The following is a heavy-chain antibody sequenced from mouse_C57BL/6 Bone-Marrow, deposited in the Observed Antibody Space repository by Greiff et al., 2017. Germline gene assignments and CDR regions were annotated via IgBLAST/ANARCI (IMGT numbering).Heavy chain of an antibody. CDR1: GFNIKDYY. CDR2: IDPEDGDT. V-gene: IGHV14-2*01. J-gene: IGHJ2*01. Sequence: VQLKQSGAELVKPGASVKLSCTASGFNIKDYYMHWVKQRTEQGLEWIGRIDPEDGDTKYAPKFQGKATITADTSSNTAYLQLSSLTSEDTAVYYCATTPYGDYFDVWGQGTTLTVSS. D-gene: IGHD2-10*02. CDR3: ATTPYGDYFDV.